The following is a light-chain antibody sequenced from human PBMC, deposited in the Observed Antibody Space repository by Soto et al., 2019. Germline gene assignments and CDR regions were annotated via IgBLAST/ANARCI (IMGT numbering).Light chain of an antibody. V-gene: IGLV2-14*01. J-gene: IGLJ3*02. CDR1: SSDVGGYNH. CDR3: NSYTAQSTRM. CDR2: EVT. Sequence: QSVLTQPASVSGSPGQSITISCTGTSSDVGGYNHVSWYQQHPGKAPKLIIYEVTNRPSGVSSRFSGSKSGNTASLTISGLQAEDEADYFCNSYTAQSTRMFGGGTKLTVL.